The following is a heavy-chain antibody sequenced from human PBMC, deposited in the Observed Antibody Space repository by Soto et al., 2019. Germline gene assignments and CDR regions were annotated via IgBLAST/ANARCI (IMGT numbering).Heavy chain of an antibody. CDR1: GFTFSNYA. Sequence: EVQLLESGGGLVQPGGSLRLSCAASGFTFSNYAMNWVRQAPGKGLEWVSVISGSGGSTYYADSVKRRFTISRDNAKKPRYLPMSRLGAGDTAVYYCASSNSGWYFDYWAQGTLVTVSS. CDR2: ISGSGGST. V-gene: IGHV3-23*01. J-gene: IGHJ4*02. CDR3: ASSNSGWYFDY. D-gene: IGHD6-19*01.